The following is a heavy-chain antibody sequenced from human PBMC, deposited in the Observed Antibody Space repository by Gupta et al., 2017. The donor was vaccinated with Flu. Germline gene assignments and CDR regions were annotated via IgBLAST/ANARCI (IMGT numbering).Heavy chain of an antibody. Sequence: QVQLQESGPGLVKPSETLSLTCTVSGGSISSYYWSWIRQPPGKGLEWIGYIYYSGSTNYNPSLKSRVTISVDTSKNQFSLKLSSVTAADTAVYYCARRVGDSSGYPDDAFDIWGQGTMVTVSS. CDR2: IYYSGST. CDR3: ARRVGDSSGYPDDAFDI. CDR1: GGSISSYY. V-gene: IGHV4-59*08. J-gene: IGHJ3*02. D-gene: IGHD3-22*01.